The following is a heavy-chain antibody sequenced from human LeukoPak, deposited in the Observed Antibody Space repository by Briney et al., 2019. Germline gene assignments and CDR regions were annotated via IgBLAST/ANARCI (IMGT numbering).Heavy chain of an antibody. D-gene: IGHD6-19*01. J-gene: IGHJ4*02. CDR1: GGSISTYY. Sequence: SETLSLTCTVSGGSISTYYWTWIRQPPGKGLEWVGYIHYSGSTNSIPSLKSRVTISVDTSKNQFSLKLSSVTAADTAVYYCARDGSGTGWYYFDYWGQGTLVTVSS. CDR2: IHYSGST. CDR3: ARDGSGTGWYYFDY. V-gene: IGHV4-59*01.